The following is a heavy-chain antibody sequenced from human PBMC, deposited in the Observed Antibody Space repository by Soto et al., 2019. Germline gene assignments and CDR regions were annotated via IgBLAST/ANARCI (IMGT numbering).Heavy chain of an antibody. CDR3: ARGGYFDSSNYLAY. V-gene: IGHV1-3*01. D-gene: IGHD3-22*01. CDR2: INPGNGNT. J-gene: IGHJ4*02. CDR1: GYTFTSYG. Sequence: ASVQVSCKGSGYTFTSYGINWVRQAPGRGLEWMGWINPGNGNTKYSQQFQGRVIIDRDTSASTAYMELSSLRSEDTAVYYCARGGYFDSSNYLAYWGLGTLVTVSS.